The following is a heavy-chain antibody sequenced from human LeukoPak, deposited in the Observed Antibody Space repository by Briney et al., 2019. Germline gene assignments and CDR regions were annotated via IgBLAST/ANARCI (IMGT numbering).Heavy chain of an antibody. Sequence: GGCLRLSCAASGFTISNHWMHWVRQAPGKGVVWVSRISSDGRRTSYADSVKGRFTISRDNAKNTLYLQMNSLRPDDTAVYYCAREVEVVPATMGAYYYYYMDVWGKGTTVTVS. V-gene: IGHV3-74*01. CDR3: AREVEVVPATMGAYYYYYMDV. D-gene: IGHD2-2*01. CDR1: GFTISNHW. CDR2: ISSDGRRT. J-gene: IGHJ6*03.